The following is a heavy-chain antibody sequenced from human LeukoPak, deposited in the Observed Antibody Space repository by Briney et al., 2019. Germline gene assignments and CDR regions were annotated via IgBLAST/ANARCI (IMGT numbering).Heavy chain of an antibody. CDR2: INHSGST. Sequence: SETLSLTCAVYGGSFSGYYWSWIRQPPGKGLEWIGEINHSGSTNYNPSLKSRVTISVDTSKNQFSLKLSSVTAADTAVYYCARGHLNSTSCCFDYWGQGTLVTVSS. CDR1: GGSFSGYY. D-gene: IGHD2-2*01. J-gene: IGHJ4*02. V-gene: IGHV4-34*01. CDR3: ARGHLNSTSCCFDY.